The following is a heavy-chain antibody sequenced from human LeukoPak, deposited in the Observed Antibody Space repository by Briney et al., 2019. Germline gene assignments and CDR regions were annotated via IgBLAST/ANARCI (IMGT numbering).Heavy chain of an antibody. Sequence: TGGSLRLSCAVSGFTFSSYALSWVRQAPRKGLEWVSGISGSGDGTYYEDSVRGRFTISRDNSKNTLYLQMNSLRAEDSAVYYCARRRYSSSWYFDYWGQGTLVTVSS. V-gene: IGHV3-23*01. CDR2: ISGSGDGT. J-gene: IGHJ4*02. CDR1: GFTFSSYA. CDR3: ARRRYSSSWYFDY. D-gene: IGHD6-13*01.